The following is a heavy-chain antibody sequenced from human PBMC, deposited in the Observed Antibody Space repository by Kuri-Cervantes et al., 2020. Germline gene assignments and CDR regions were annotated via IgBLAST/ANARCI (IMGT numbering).Heavy chain of an antibody. D-gene: IGHD6-19*01. CDR2: ISSSSSYI. CDR1: GFTFSSYS. CDR3: ASQYSSGWFPWRAPVDVFRGMDV. Sequence: GESLKISCAASGFTFSSYSMNWVRQAPRKGLEWVSSISSSSSYIYYADSVKGRFTISRDNAKNSLYLQMNSLRAEDTAVYYCASQYSSGWFPWRAPVDVFRGMDVWGQGTTVTVSS. V-gene: IGHV3-21*01. J-gene: IGHJ6*02.